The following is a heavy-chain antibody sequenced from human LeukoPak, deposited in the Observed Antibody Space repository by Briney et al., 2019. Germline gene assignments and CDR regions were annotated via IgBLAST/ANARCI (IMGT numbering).Heavy chain of an antibody. CDR1: GYSFTSYN. CDR2: INPNTGTT. Sequence: ASAKVSCKASGYSFTSYNMHWVRQAPGQGLEWTGIINPNTGTTNYAQKFQGRVTMTRDMSTSTVYMELSSLRSEDTAVYYCARDAPSAEYYYYYMDVWGKGTTVTVSS. V-gene: IGHV1-46*01. D-gene: IGHD3-10*01. CDR3: ARDAPSAEYYYYYMDV. J-gene: IGHJ6*03.